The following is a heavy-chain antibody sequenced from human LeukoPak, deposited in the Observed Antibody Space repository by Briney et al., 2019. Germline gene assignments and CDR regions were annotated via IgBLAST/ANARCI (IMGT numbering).Heavy chain of an antibody. V-gene: IGHV3-21*01. Sequence: GGSLRLSCAASGFTFSSYSMNWVRQAPGKGLEWVSSISSSSYIYYADSVKGRFTISRDNAKNSLYLQMNSLRAEDTAVYYCARKRGSGSYSSYYYMDVWGKGTTVTIPS. CDR3: ARKRGSGSYSSYYYMDV. CDR2: ISSSSYI. J-gene: IGHJ6*03. CDR1: GFTFSSYS. D-gene: IGHD3-10*01.